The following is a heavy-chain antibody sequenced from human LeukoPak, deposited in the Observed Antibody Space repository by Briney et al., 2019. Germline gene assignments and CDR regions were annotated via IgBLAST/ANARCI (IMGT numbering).Heavy chain of an antibody. Sequence: GGSLRLSCAASGFTFDDYGMSWVRQAPGKGLEWVSGINWNGGSIGYADSVKGRFTISRDNAKNSLYLQMNSLRAEDTALYHCARVALYSGYATFDYWGQGTLVTVSS. CDR3: ARVALYSGYATFDY. CDR1: GFTFDDYG. J-gene: IGHJ4*02. V-gene: IGHV3-20*01. CDR2: INWNGGSI. D-gene: IGHD5-12*01.